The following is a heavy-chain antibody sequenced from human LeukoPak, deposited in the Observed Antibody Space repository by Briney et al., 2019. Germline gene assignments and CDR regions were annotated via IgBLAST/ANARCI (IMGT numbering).Heavy chain of an antibody. J-gene: IGHJ4*02. CDR2: ISSSGSTI. V-gene: IGHV3-48*04. CDR1: GFTFSSYS. Sequence: GGSLRLSCAASGFTFSSYSMNWVRQAPGKGLEWVSYISSSGSTIYYADSVKGRFTISRDNAKNPLYLQMNSLRAEDTAVYYCAKDRYSSSWYYFDYWGQGTLVTVSS. D-gene: IGHD6-13*01. CDR3: AKDRYSSSWYYFDY.